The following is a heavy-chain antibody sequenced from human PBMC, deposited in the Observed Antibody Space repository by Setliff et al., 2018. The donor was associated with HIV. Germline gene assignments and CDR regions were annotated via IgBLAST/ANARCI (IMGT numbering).Heavy chain of an antibody. V-gene: IGHV4-34*01. J-gene: IGHJ3*01. CDR3: ARRGDSSGYYDAFDV. Sequence: PSETLSLTCAVYGAPLNGFFWSWVRQPPGKGLEWIGEIYYTGNTNYNPSLKSRVSISVDKSKNQFSLKLNSVTAADTAMYYCARRGDSSGYYDAFDVWGQGTKVTVSS. CDR2: IYYTGNT. CDR1: GAPLNGFF. D-gene: IGHD3-22*01.